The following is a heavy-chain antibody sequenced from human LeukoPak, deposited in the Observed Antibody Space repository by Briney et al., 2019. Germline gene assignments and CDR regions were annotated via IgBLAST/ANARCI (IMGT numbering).Heavy chain of an antibody. V-gene: IGHV3-23*01. CDR1: GGSISSGYYY. J-gene: IGHJ4*02. CDR3: AKDQRWESPHYLDS. Sequence: ETLSLTCTVSGGSISSGYYYWSWVRQVPGKGLEWVSGISASGGSTSYADSVRGRFTISRDNSKNTLYVQMNGLRDEDTAVYYCAKDQRWESPHYLDSWGQGTLVTVSS. CDR2: ISASGGST. D-gene: IGHD1-26*01.